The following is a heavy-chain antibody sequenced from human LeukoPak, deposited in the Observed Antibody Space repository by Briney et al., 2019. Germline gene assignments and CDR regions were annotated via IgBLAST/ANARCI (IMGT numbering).Heavy chain of an antibody. CDR1: GGTFSSYA. V-gene: IGHV1-69*04. Sequence: GASVKVSCKASGGTFSSYAISWVRQAPGQGLEWMGRIIPILGIANYAQKFQGRVTITADKSTSTAYMELRSLRSDDTAVYYCARWLSIAALSPGNWFDPWGQGTLVTVSS. D-gene: IGHD6-6*01. CDR3: ARWLSIAALSPGNWFDP. CDR2: IIPILGIA. J-gene: IGHJ5*02.